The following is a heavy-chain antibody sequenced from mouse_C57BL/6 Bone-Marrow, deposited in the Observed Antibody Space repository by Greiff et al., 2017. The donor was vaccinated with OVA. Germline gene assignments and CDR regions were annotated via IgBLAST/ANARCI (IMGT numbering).Heavy chain of an antibody. CDR3: AKKRVSYDGAYYYAMDY. CDR2: IWSGGST. D-gene: IGHD2-3*01. J-gene: IGHJ4*01. V-gene: IGHV2-4*01. CDR1: GFSLTSYG. Sequence: QVQLQQSGPGLVQPSQSLSITCTVSGFSLTSYGVHWVRQPPGKGLEWLGVIWSGGSTDYNAAFISRLSISKDNSKSQVFFKMNSLQADDTAIYYCAKKRVSYDGAYYYAMDYWGQGTSVTVSS.